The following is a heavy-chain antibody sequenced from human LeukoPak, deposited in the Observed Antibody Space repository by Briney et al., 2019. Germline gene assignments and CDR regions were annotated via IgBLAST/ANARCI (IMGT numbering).Heavy chain of an antibody. V-gene: IGHV4-38-2*02. CDR2: ISHSENT. J-gene: IGHJ5*02. Sequence: PSETLSLTCYVSGDSISSSYFWGWIRQPPGTGLEWIGSISHSENTFYNPSLKSRVTISVDTSKNHFSLNLSAVTAADTAVYYCARARKYNGNPNWIDLWDQGVLVTVSS. CDR1: GDSISSSYF. D-gene: IGHD2-8*01. CDR3: ARARKYNGNPNWIDL.